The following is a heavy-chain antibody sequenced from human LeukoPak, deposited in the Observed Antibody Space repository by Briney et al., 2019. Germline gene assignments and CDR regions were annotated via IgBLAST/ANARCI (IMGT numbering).Heavy chain of an antibody. J-gene: IGHJ6*03. CDR3: ARGIRGYYHYYMDV. V-gene: IGHV1-69*05. CDR2: FIPIFGTA. CDR1: GATFSFYP. Sequence: SVKVTCKASGATFSFYPISWVRQAPRQGLEWMGGFIPIFGTANDAQKFQGRVTITTDESTSTAYTELNRVRSEDTAVYYCARGIRGYYHYYMDVWGKGTTVTGSS. D-gene: IGHD3-22*01.